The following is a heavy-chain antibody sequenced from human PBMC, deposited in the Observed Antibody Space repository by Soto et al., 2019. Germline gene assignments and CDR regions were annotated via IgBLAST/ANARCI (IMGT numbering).Heavy chain of an antibody. D-gene: IGHD5-12*01. Sequence: ESLKISCKGSGYSFTSYWISWVRQMPGKGLEWKGRIDPSDSYTNYSPSFQGHVTIPADKSISTAYLQWSSLKASDTAMYYCAVLYSGYENYFDYWGQGTLVTVSS. CDR2: IDPSDSYT. V-gene: IGHV5-10-1*01. CDR1: GYSFTSYW. J-gene: IGHJ4*02. CDR3: AVLYSGYENYFDY.